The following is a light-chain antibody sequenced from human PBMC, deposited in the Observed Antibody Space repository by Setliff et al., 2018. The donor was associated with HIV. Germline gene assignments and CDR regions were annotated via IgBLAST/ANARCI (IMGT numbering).Light chain of an antibody. CDR3: QAWDSSTAWNV. CDR2: QDN. J-gene: IGLJ1*01. CDR1: KLGDKY. V-gene: IGLV3-1*01. Sequence: SYELTQPPSVSVSPGQTASITCSGHKLGDKYACWYQQKPGQSPVLVIYQDNKRPSGIPERFSGSNSGNTATLTISGTQAMDGADYYCQAWDSSTAWNVFGTGTKVTVL.